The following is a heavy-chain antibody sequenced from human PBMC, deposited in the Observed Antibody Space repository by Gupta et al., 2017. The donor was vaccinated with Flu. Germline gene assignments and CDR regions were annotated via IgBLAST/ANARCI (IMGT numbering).Heavy chain of an antibody. D-gene: IGHD4-17*01. J-gene: IGHJ2*01. Sequence: EAQLVESGGGLAQPGGSLRLSCAASGFTVSTNFMSWVRQAPGNGLEWVSVISSGGKTYYADSVKGRFTISRDDSENTVFLQMSSLRPEDTGVYYCARDLSGYGDYFFYFDLWGRGTLVTVSA. V-gene: IGHV3-66*02. CDR3: ARDLSGYGDYFFYFDL. CDR2: ISSGGKT. CDR1: GFTVSTNF.